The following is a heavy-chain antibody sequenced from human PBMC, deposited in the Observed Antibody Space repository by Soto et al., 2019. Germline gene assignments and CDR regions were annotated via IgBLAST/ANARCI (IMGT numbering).Heavy chain of an antibody. D-gene: IGHD3-16*02. Sequence: QVQLQESGPGLVKPSQTLSLTCTVSGGSISSGGYYWSWIRQHPGKGLEWIGYIYYSGSTYYNPSLKSRVTISVXTXKXXFSLKLSSVTAADTAVYYCAREIGYYDYDWGSYRSLYGMDVWGQGTTVTVSS. V-gene: IGHV4-31*03. CDR3: AREIGYYDYDWGSYRSLYGMDV. J-gene: IGHJ6*02. CDR1: GGSISSGGYY. CDR2: IYYSGST.